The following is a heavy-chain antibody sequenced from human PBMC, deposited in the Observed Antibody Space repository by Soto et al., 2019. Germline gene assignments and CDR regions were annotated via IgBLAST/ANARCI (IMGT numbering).Heavy chain of an antibody. J-gene: IGHJ4*02. CDR1: GGSFSGYY. CDR3: ARVALGYCSGGSCYRGSNFDY. CDR2: INHSGST. D-gene: IGHD2-15*01. V-gene: IGHV4-34*01. Sequence: SETLSLTCAVYGGSFSGYYWSWIRQPPGKGLEWIGEINHSGSTNYNPSLKSRVTISVDTSKNQFSLKLSSVTAADTAVYYCARVALGYCSGGSCYRGSNFDYWGQGTLVTVSS.